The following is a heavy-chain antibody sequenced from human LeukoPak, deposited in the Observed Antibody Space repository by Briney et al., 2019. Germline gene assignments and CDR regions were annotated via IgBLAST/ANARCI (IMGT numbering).Heavy chain of an antibody. CDR2: IISSSSYI. V-gene: IGHV3-21*01. D-gene: IGHD3-9*01. CDR1: GVTFSSYS. CDR3: ARVVLNGYYFDY. J-gene: IGHJ4*02. Sequence: KPGGSLRLSCAASGVTFSSYSMNWVRQAPGEGLEWGSSIISSSSYIYYADSVKGRFTISRDNAKNSLYLQMNSLRAEDTAVYYCARVVLNGYYFDYWGQGTLVSVSS.